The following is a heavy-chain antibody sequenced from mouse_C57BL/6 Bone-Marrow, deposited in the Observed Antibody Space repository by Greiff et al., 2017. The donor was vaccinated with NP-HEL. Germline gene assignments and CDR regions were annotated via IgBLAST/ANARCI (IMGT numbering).Heavy chain of an antibody. Sequence: EVKLQESGPELVKPGASVKISCKASGYSFTGYYMHWVKQSHGNILDWIGYIYPYNGVSSYNQKFKGKATLTVDKSSSTAYMELRSLTSEDSAVYYCARDYYGSSSWYFDVWGTGTTVTVSS. D-gene: IGHD1-1*01. CDR1: GYSFTGYY. V-gene: IGHV1-31*01. J-gene: IGHJ1*03. CDR3: ARDYYGSSSWYFDV. CDR2: IYPYNGVS.